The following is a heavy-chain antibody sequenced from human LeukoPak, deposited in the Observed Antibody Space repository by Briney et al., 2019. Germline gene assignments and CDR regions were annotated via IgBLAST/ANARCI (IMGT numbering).Heavy chain of an antibody. D-gene: IGHD6-19*01. CDR3: ASGFTPRPPAVAGTVDAFDI. CDR1: GFTFSSYS. CDR2: ISSSSSYI. Sequence: GGSLRLSCAASGFTFSSYSMNWVRQALGKGLEWVSSISSSSSYIYYADSVKGRFTISRDNAKNSLYLQMNSLRAEDTAVYYCASGFTPRPPAVAGTVDAFDIWGQGTMVTVSS. V-gene: IGHV3-21*01. J-gene: IGHJ3*02.